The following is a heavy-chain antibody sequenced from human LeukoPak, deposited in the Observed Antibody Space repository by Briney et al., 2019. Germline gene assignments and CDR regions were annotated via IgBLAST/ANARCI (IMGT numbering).Heavy chain of an antibody. CDR3: ATEGFGDLTHYYGMDV. D-gene: IGHD3-10*01. CDR2: FDPEDGET. J-gene: IGHJ6*02. CDR1: GYTLTELS. V-gene: IGHV1-24*01. Sequence: ASVTVSCTVSGYTLTELSMHGVRQAPGKGLEWVGGFDPEDGETIYTQKFQGRVTMTEDTSTDTAYMELSSLRSEDTAVYYCATEGFGDLTHYYGMDVWGQGTTVTVSS.